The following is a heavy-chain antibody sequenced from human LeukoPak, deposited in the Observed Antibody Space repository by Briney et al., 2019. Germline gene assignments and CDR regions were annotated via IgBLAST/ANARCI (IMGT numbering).Heavy chain of an antibody. J-gene: IGHJ3*02. Sequence: GGSLRLSCAASGFTFSNYALSWVRQAPGKGLEWVSAISGTGDATWYPDSVKGRFTISRDNSKNTLYLQMNSLRAEDTAVYYCAKDLRMVRGVLGAFDIWGQGTMVTVSS. CDR2: ISGTGDAT. D-gene: IGHD3-10*01. V-gene: IGHV3-23*01. CDR1: GFTFSNYA. CDR3: AKDLRMVRGVLGAFDI.